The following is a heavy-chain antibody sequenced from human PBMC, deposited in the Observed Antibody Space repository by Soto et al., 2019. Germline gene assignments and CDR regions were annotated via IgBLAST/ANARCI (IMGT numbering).Heavy chain of an antibody. V-gene: IGHV3-7*01. CDR2: IKQDGSEK. CDR1: GFTFSSYW. J-gene: IGHJ4*02. CDR3: ARDLVASY. Sequence: GESLKISCAASGFTFSSYWMSWVRQAPGKGLEWVANIKQDGSEKYYVDSVRGRFTISRDNAKNSLYLQMNSLRAEDTAVYYCARDLVASYWGQGTLVTVSS.